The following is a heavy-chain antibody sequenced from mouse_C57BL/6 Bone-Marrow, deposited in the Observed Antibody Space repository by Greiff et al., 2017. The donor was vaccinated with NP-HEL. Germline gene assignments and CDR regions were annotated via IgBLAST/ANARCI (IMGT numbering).Heavy chain of an antibody. V-gene: IGHV14-4*01. J-gene: IGHJ2*01. CDR3: TTWYGNYN. CDR2: IDPENGDT. CDR1: GFNIKDDY. Sequence: EVQVVESGAELVRPGASVKLSCTASGFNIKDDYMHWVKQRPEQGLEWIGWIDPENGDTEYASKFQGKATITADTSSNTAYLQLSSLTSEDTAVYYCTTWYGNYNWGQGTTLTVSS. D-gene: IGHD2-10*02.